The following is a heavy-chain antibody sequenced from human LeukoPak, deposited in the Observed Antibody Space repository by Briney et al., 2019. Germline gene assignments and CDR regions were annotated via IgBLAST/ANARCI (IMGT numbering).Heavy chain of an antibody. Sequence: KHGEALKIPWRGSGYTFTNYWIGWVRQGPGKGLEWRGIIYSGESDTRFRTSFQGQVTISADKSTSTAYLQWSSLKASDTAMYYCARHRRSSIYSSFDYWGQGTLVTVSS. CDR1: GYTFTNYW. D-gene: IGHD4-11*01. CDR3: ARHRRSSIYSSFDY. V-gene: IGHV5-51*01. CDR2: IYSGESDT. J-gene: IGHJ4*02.